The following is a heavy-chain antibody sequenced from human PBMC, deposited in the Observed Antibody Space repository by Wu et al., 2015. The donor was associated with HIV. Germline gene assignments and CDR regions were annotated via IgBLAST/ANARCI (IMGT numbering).Heavy chain of an antibody. CDR2: INPNSGGT. J-gene: IGHJ3*02. CDR3: ARVEGGVEGHIVVVTAMHAFDI. Sequence: QVQLVQSGAEVKKPGASVKVSCKASGYTFTGYYMHWVRQAPGQGLEWMGWINPNSGGTNYAQKFQGRVTMTRDTSISTAYMELSRLRSDDTAVYYCARVEGGVEGHIVVVTAMHAFDIVGPRGQWSPVSS. D-gene: IGHD2-21*02. CDR1: GYTFTGYY. V-gene: IGHV1-2*02.